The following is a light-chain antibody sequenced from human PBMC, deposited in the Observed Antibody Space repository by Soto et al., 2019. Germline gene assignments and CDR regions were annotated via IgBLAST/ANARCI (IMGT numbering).Light chain of an antibody. V-gene: IGKV3-20*01. CDR2: GAS. Sequence: EIVLTQSPVTLSLSPGERATLSCRASQSISSSYLAWYQQKPGQAPGPLIFGASSRASGIPGRFSGSGSGTDFTLTISGLEPEDFAVYYCHHYGTSATWTFGQGTKVEI. CDR3: HHYGTSATWT. J-gene: IGKJ1*01. CDR1: QSISSSY.